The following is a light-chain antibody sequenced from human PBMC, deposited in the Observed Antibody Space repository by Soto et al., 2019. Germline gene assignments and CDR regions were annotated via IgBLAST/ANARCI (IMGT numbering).Light chain of an antibody. Sequence: QSSLTQPPSASWPPGQRVTISCSGRASNIGSNFVSWYQVVPGTAPKLLIYTNSHRPSGVPDRFSGSRSGTSASLDISGLQSDDEADYFCATWDDNVKGPVFGGGTKVTVL. CDR2: TNS. CDR1: ASNIGSNF. V-gene: IGLV1-44*01. J-gene: IGLJ2*01. CDR3: ATWDDNVKGPV.